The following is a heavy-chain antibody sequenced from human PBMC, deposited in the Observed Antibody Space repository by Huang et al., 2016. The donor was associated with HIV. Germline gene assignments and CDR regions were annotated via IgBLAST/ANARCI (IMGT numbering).Heavy chain of an antibody. CDR1: GFNFNNYD. V-gene: IGHV1-8*03. Sequence: QVQLVQSGAEVKKPGASVKVSCKASGFNFNNYDFNWVRKDSGQGLEWMGWRNPKSGNTGYAQKSQGRVTITRNTSITTAYMELRSLRSEDTAVYYCARARGFLYDSTGYYSRYYFDSWGQGTLVTISS. D-gene: IGHD3-22*01. CDR2: RNPKSGNT. CDR3: ARARGFLYDSTGYYSRYYFDS. J-gene: IGHJ4*02.